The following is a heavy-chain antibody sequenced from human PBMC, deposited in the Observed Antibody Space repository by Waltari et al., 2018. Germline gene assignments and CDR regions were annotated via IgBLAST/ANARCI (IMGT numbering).Heavy chain of an antibody. D-gene: IGHD6-13*01. J-gene: IGHJ5*02. CDR2: IYYSGST. Sequence: QLQLQESGPGLVKPSETLSLTCTVSGGSISSSSYYWGWIRQPPGKGLEWIGSIYYSGSTYYNPSLKSRVTISVDTSKNQFSLKLSSVTAADTAVYYCASSGIAAAGTGWFDPWGQGTLVTVSS. CDR1: GGSISSSSYY. V-gene: IGHV4-39*01. CDR3: ASSGIAAAGTGWFDP.